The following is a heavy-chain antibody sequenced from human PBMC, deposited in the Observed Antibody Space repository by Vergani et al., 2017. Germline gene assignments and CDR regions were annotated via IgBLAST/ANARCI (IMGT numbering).Heavy chain of an antibody. Sequence: QVQLVQSGAEVKKPGSSVKVSCKASGGTFSSYAISWVRQAPGQGLEWMGRIIPILGIANYAQKFQGRVTITADKSTSTAYMALSSLRSEDTALYYCASSVVVPAAYNWFDPWGQGTLVTVSS. D-gene: IGHD2-2*01. CDR1: GGTFSSYA. J-gene: IGHJ5*02. V-gene: IGHV1-69*04. CDR3: ASSVVVPAAYNWFDP. CDR2: IIPILGIA.